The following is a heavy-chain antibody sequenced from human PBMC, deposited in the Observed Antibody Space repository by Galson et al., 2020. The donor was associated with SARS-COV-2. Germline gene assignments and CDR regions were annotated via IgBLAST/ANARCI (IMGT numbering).Heavy chain of an antibody. V-gene: IGHV3-30-3*01. CDR3: ARDGGNWFDP. Sequence: TGGSLRLSCAASGFTFSSYAMHWVRQAPGKGLEWVAVISFDGSNKYYADSVKGRVTISRDNSKNTLYLQMNSLRAEDTAVYYWARDGGNWFDPWRQGTLVTVAS. J-gene: IGHJ5*02. CDR1: GFTFSSYA. D-gene: IGHD3-3*01. CDR2: ISFDGSNK.